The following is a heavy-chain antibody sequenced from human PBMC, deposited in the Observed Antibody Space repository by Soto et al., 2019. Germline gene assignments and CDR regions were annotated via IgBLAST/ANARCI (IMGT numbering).Heavy chain of an antibody. D-gene: IGHD3-3*01. J-gene: IGHJ6*03. CDR2: IRSKGNNYAT. CDR3: SRQASDFWSGKPQYYMDV. CDR1: GFTFSGSA. Sequence: EVQLVESGGGWVQPGGSLKLSCAASGFTFSGSALHWVRQASGKGLEWVGRIRSKGNNYATAYGASLKGRFTIPRDDSKNKAYLQMNSLNTEDTAVYYCSRQASDFWSGKPQYYMDVWGKGTTVTVSS. V-gene: IGHV3-73*01.